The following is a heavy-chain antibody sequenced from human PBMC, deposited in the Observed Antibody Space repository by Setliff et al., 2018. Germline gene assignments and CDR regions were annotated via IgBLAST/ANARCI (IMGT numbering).Heavy chain of an antibody. Sequence: SETLSLTCTVSGASISSPTYSWGWIRQPPGKGLEWVGTVYSSGSTYYNTSLRGRISISVDTSKNQFALKLRSVTAADTAVYYCARRYEVVIITKTGAFDIWGPGTMVTVSS. CDR1: GASISSPTYS. V-gene: IGHV4-39*01. CDR3: ARRYEVVIITKTGAFDI. D-gene: IGHD3-22*01. CDR2: VYSSGST. J-gene: IGHJ3*02.